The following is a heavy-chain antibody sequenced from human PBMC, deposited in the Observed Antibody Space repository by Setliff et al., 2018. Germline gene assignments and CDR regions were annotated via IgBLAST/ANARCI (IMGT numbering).Heavy chain of an antibody. V-gene: IGHV4-38-2*02. CDR2: IYQSGST. CDR3: ARDKPIIVGAPMDWFDP. D-gene: IGHD1-26*01. J-gene: IGHJ5*02. Sequence: SETLSLTCTVSGYSISSGYSWGWIRQPPGKWLEWIGSIYQSGSTYYNPSLKSRVTISVDTSKNQFSLKLSSVTAADTAVYYCARDKPIIVGAPMDWFDPWGQGTLVTVSS. CDR1: GYSISSGYS.